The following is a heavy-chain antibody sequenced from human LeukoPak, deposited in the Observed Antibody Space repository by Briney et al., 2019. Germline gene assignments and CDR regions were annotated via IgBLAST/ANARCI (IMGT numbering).Heavy chain of an antibody. CDR3: AREPTRPVRGVMFDP. CDR1: GGSISSGLYY. D-gene: IGHD3-10*01. V-gene: IGHV4-61*02. J-gene: IGHJ5*02. Sequence: PSETLSLTCTVSGGSISSGLYYWNWIRQPAEKGLEWIGRISTSGSGSTNYNPSLKSRVTMSVDASKNQFSLKLSSVTAADTAVYYCAREPTRPVRGVMFDPWGQGTLVTVSS. CDR2: ISTSGSGST.